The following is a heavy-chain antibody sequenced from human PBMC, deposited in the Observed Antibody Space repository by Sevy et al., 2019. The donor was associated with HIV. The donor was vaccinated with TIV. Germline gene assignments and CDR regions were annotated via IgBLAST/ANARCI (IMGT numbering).Heavy chain of an antibody. D-gene: IGHD2-15*01. CDR1: GFTFSSYA. CDR2: ISGSGGST. Sequence: GGSLRLSCAASGFTFSSYAMSWVRQAPGKGLEWVSAISGSGGSTYYADSVKGRFTISRGNSKKTRYLQMNSLRAEDTAVYYCAKAAGYCSGGSCYFRWFDPWGQGTLVTVSS. CDR3: AKAAGYCSGGSCYFRWFDP. V-gene: IGHV3-23*01. J-gene: IGHJ5*02.